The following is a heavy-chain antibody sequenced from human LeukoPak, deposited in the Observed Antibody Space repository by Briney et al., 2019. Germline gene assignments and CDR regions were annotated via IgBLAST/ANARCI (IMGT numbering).Heavy chain of an antibody. CDR1: GFTFSSYS. CDR3: ARGRGYGGVKGIIDY. CDR2: ISSSSSTI. V-gene: IGHV3-48*01. Sequence: GGSLRLSCAASGFTFSSYSMNWVRQAPGKGLEWVSYISSSSSTIYYADSVKGRFTISRDNAKNSLYLQMNSLRAEDTAVYYCARGRGYGGVKGIIDYWGQGTLVTVSS. D-gene: IGHD4-23*01. J-gene: IGHJ4*02.